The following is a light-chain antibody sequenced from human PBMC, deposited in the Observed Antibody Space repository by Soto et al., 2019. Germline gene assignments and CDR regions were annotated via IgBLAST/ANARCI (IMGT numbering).Light chain of an antibody. Sequence: QSALTQPASVSGSPGQSITISCTGTSSDVGGYNYVSWYQQRPGRAPKLIIYDVTNRPSGISNRFSGSKSGNTASLTISGLQTEDEADYYCISFTSRHIYVFGTGTKVTVL. CDR2: DVT. CDR3: ISFTSRHIYV. J-gene: IGLJ1*01. CDR1: SSDVGGYNY. V-gene: IGLV2-14*03.